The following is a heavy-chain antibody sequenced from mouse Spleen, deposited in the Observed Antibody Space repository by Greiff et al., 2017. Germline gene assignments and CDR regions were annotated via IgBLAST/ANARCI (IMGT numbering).Heavy chain of an antibody. CDR3: ARGEWFAY. V-gene: IGHV5-9-1*01. CDR1: GFTFSSYA. J-gene: IGHJ3*01. Sequence: EVMLVESGGGLVKPGGSLKLSCAASGFTFSSYAMSWVRQTPEKRLEWVATISSGGSYTYYPDSVKGRFTISRDNAKNTLYLQMSSLRSEDTAMYYCARGEWFAYWGQGTLVTVSA. CDR2: ISSGGSYT.